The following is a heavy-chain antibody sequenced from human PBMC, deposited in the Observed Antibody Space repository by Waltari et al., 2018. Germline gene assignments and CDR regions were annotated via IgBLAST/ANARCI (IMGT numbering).Heavy chain of an antibody. D-gene: IGHD2-2*01. V-gene: IGHV1-69*12. J-gene: IGHJ4*02. CDR2: IIPSIDLT. Sequence: QVQLVQSGAEVKRPGSSVRVSCKASGDTFGSYTVSWVRQAPGQGLEWMGGIIPSIDLTDYAQKFQGRVTLTADESTTTAYMELRSLRSEDTAIYYCARVPAGGCYYFESWGQGTLLTVSP. CDR1: GDTFGSYT. CDR3: ARVPAGGCYYFES.